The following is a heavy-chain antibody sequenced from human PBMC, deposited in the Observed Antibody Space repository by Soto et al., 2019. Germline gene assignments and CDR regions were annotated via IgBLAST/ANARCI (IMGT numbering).Heavy chain of an antibody. CDR3: ARRCSSTSCYELYHPCYYGMDV. D-gene: IGHD2-2*01. CDR2: IGTAGDT. V-gene: IGHV3-13*01. J-gene: IGHJ6*02. Sequence: EVQLVESGGGLLQPGGSLRLSCAASGFTFSSYDMHWVRQATGKGLEWVSAIGTAGDTYYPGSVKGRFTIARENAKNTLYLQMTGLRAEDTAVYYCARRCSSTSCYELYHPCYYGMDVWGQGTTVTVSS. CDR1: GFTFSSYD.